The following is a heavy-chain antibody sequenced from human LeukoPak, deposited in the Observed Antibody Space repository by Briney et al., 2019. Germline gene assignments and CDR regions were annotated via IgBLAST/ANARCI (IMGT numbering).Heavy chain of an antibody. CDR3: ARVLAAAGQYYFDY. CDR1: GLTFSSYA. J-gene: IGHJ4*02. D-gene: IGHD6-13*01. Sequence: PGRSLRLSCAASGLTFSSYAMHWVRQAPGKGLEWVAVISYDGSNKYYADSVKGRFTISRDNSKNTLYLQMNSLRAEDTAVYYCARVLAAAGQYYFDYWGQGTLVTVSS. CDR2: ISYDGSNK. V-gene: IGHV3-30-3*01.